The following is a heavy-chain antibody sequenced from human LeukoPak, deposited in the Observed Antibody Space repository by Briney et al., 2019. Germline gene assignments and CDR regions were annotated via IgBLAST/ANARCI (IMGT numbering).Heavy chain of an antibody. Sequence: GGSLRLXCAASGFTFSSYSMNWVRQAPGKGLEWVSYISSSGSTIYYADSVKGRFTISRDNAKNSLYLQMNSLRAEDTAVYYCARDGYNPDYWGQGTLVTVSS. CDR2: ISSSGSTI. J-gene: IGHJ4*02. CDR3: ARDGYNPDY. D-gene: IGHD5-24*01. V-gene: IGHV3-48*04. CDR1: GFTFSSYS.